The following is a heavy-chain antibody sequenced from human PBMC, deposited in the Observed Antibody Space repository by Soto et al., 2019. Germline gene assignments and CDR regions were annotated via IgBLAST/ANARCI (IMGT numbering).Heavy chain of an antibody. CDR2: IIPICGTG. D-gene: IGHD1-1*01. Sequence: QVQLVQSGAEVKKPGSSVKVSCKASGGTFSSYAISWVRQAPGQGREWMGGIIPICGTGNYAQKFQGRVTITADESTSSAYMELSSLRSEDTAVYYWARGQERDVFDIWGQARMVTVSS. CDR3: ARGQERDVFDI. V-gene: IGHV1-69*01. CDR1: GGTFSSYA. J-gene: IGHJ3*02.